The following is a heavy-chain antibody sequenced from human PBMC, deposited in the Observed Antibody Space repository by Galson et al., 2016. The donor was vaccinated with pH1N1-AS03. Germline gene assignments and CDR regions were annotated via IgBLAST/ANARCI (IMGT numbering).Heavy chain of an antibody. Sequence: SLRLSCAASGFTFSDSAMSWVRQAPGKGLEWVSLISASGDNTYYAGSVKGRFTISRDSSRNTLYLQMNSLRAEDTALYYCAKDIQVSYWGQGTLVTVSS. D-gene: IGHD5-18*01. CDR1: GFTFSDSA. CDR2: ISASGDNT. V-gene: IGHV3-23*01. CDR3: AKDIQVSY. J-gene: IGHJ4*02.